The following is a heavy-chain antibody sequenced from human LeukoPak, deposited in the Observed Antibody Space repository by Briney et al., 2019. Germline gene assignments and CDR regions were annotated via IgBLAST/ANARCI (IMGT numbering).Heavy chain of an antibody. V-gene: IGHV3-30*03. CDR3: AYGSGSYSPYRY. CDR2: ISYDGSNK. CDR1: GFTFSSYG. J-gene: IGHJ4*02. Sequence: GGSLRLSCAASGFTFSSYGMHWVRQAPGKGLEWVAVISYDGSNKYYADSVKGRFTISRDNSKNTLYLQMNSLRAEDTAVYYWAYGSGSYSPYRYWGQGTLVTVSS. D-gene: IGHD3-10*01.